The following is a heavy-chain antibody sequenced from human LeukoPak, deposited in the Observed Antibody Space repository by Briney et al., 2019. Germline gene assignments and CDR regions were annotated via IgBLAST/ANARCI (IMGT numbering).Heavy chain of an antibody. CDR2: IIAYNGNT. J-gene: IGHJ6*03. V-gene: IGHV1-18*01. CDR3: ARAETYYDVWSGYYSGYYYYYYMDV. D-gene: IGHD3-3*01. Sequence: GASVKVSCKASGFAFTNYGFSWVRQAPGQGLEWMGWIIAYNGNTNYAQSLQDRVTMSPDTAPSTAYMELRGLRSDDTAVYYCARAETYYDVWSGYYSGYYYYYYMDVWGKGTTVTVSS. CDR1: GFAFTNYG.